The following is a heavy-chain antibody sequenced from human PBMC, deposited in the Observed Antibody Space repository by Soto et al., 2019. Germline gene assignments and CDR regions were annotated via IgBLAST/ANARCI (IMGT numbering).Heavy chain of an antibody. CDR3: AGGATVVTFPVWFAP. CDR1: GYTFTSYY. J-gene: IGHJ5*02. D-gene: IGHD4-17*01. V-gene: IGHV1-46*03. CDR2: INPSGGST. Sequence: QVQLVQSGAEVKKPGASVKVSCKASGYTFTSYYMHWVRQAPGQGLEWMGIINPSGGSTSYAQKCQGRVTRTRDTPTGTVYGALSCLSSEDTAGHYCAGGATVVTFPVWFAPWGQGTLVTVSS.